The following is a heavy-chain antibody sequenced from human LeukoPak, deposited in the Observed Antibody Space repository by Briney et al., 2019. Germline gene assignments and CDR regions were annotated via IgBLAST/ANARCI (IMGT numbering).Heavy chain of an antibody. V-gene: IGHV3-23*01. CDR3: ADPGVGAAGY. CDR1: GFTFTRNA. Sequence: GGSLRLSCAASGFTFTRNAVSWVRQPPGKGLEWVSSITANGDSTHYADSVKGRFTISRDNSRSTLYLQMNSLRPEDTAVYYCADPGVGAAGYWGQGTLVTVSS. D-gene: IGHD2-15*01. CDR2: ITANGDST. J-gene: IGHJ4*02.